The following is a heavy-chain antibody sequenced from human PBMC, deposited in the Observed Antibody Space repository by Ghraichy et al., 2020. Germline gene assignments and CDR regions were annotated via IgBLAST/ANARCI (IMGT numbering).Heavy chain of an antibody. CDR1: GLTFSDSY. Sequence: GGSLRLSCVVSGLTFSDSYMDWVRQAPGKGLEWVGRVRSKAHSYTTEYAASVQGRFTISRDDSENSVYLQMNSLKSEDTAVYYCARVGYCTSITCRELDYSGRGTLVTVSS. D-gene: IGHD2-2*01. V-gene: IGHV3-72*01. CDR3: ARVGYCTSITCRELDY. CDR2: VRSKAHSYTT. J-gene: IGHJ4*02.